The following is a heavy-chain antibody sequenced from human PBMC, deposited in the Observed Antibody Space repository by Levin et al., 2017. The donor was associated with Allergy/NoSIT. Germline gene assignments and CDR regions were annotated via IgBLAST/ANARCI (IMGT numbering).Heavy chain of an antibody. CDR1: GGSISSYY. Sequence: SETLSLTCTVSGGSISSYYWSWIRQPPGKGLEWIGYIYYSGSTNYNPSLKSRVTISVDTSKNQFSLKLSSVTAADTAVYYCARRTVTSLFDAFDIWGQGTMVTVSS. CDR2: IYYSGST. CDR3: ARRTVTSLFDAFDI. V-gene: IGHV4-59*01. J-gene: IGHJ3*02. D-gene: IGHD4-17*01.